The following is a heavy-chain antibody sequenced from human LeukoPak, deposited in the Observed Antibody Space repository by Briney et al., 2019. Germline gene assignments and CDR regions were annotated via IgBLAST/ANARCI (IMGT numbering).Heavy chain of an antibody. Sequence: GESLKISCKGSGYSFTTYWIAWVRQMPGKGLEWMGLIYPGDSDIRYSPSFQGQVTISADKSITTAYLQWSSLKASDTAMYYCARHGGTNAYDYWGQGTLVTVSS. CDR2: IYPGDSDI. CDR1: GYSFTTYW. CDR3: ARHGGTNAYDY. V-gene: IGHV5-51*01. D-gene: IGHD3-16*01. J-gene: IGHJ4*02.